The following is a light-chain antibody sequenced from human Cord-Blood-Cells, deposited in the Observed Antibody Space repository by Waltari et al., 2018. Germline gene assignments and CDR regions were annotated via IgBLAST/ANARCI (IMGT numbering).Light chain of an antibody. CDR2: KAS. CDR1: QGISSW. J-gene: IGKJ5*01. V-gene: IGKV1-5*03. Sequence: DIQMPQSLSPLSASVGDRVTITCRASQGISSWLAWYQQKPGKAPKLLIYKASSLESGVPSRFSGSGSGTEFTLTISSLQPDDFATYYCQQYNSYSITFGQGTRLEIK. CDR3: QQYNSYSIT.